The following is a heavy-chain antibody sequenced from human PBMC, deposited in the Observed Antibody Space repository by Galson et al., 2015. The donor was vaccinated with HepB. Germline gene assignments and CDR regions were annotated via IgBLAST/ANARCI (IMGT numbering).Heavy chain of an antibody. J-gene: IGHJ6*03. D-gene: IGHD2-21*01. CDR3: AREESVVVMPIPRRHYYMDV. Sequence: SLRLSCAASGFTLSTYSMNWVRQTPGKGLEWVASISSSSNYIYYADSVKGRLTISRDNAKNSLFLQMNRLRVEDTAVYYCAREESVVVMPIPRRHYYMDVWGKGTTVTVSS. V-gene: IGHV3-21*01. CDR1: GFTLSTYS. CDR2: ISSSSNYI.